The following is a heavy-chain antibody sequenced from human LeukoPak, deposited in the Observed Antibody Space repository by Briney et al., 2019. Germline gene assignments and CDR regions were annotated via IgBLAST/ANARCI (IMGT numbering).Heavy chain of an antibody. V-gene: IGHV4-59*01. Sequence: SETLSLTCTVSGGSISSYYWSWSRQPPGKGLEWIGYIYYSGSTNYNPSLKSRVTISVDTSKNQFALKLSSVTAADTSVYYCARFVDIVASWFDPWGQGTLVTVSS. D-gene: IGHD5-12*01. CDR1: GGSISSYY. CDR2: IYYSGST. J-gene: IGHJ5*02. CDR3: ARFVDIVASWFDP.